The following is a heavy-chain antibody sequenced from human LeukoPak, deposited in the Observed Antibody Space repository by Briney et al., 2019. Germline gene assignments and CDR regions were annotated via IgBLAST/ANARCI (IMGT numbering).Heavy chain of an antibody. CDR2: ISYDGSNK. D-gene: IGHD2-15*01. Sequence: GRSLRLSCAASGFAFSSYAMHWVRQAPGKGLEWVAVISYDGSNKYYADSVKGRFTISRDNSKNTLYLQMNSLRAEDTAVYYCARDEDLLFDYWGQRTLVTVSS. V-gene: IGHV3-30-3*01. CDR3: ARDEDLLFDY. J-gene: IGHJ4*02. CDR1: GFAFSSYA.